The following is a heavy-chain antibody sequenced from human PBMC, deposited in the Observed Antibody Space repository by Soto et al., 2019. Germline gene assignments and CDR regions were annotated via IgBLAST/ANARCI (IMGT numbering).Heavy chain of an antibody. CDR2: IYYSGST. Sequence: SETLSLTCTVSGGSISSGDYYWSWIRQPPGKGLERIGYIYYSGSTYYNPSLKSRVTISVDTSKNQFSLKLSSVTAADTAVYYCARAVFCSGGSCYLENYYYYYGMDVWGQGTTVTVYS. V-gene: IGHV4-30-4*01. D-gene: IGHD2-15*01. CDR3: ARAVFCSGGSCYLENYYYYYGMDV. CDR1: GGSISSGDYY. J-gene: IGHJ6*02.